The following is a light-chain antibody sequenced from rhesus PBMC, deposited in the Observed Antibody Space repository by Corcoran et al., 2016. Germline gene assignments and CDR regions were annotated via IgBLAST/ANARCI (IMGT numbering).Light chain of an antibody. Sequence: DIQMTQSPSSLSSSVGDRVTITCRASQGISNYSSWYPQKPGKAPKLLFNDASTLQSGGPSRFSGSGAGTDFTLTINSLQAEGFATYYCLTYNSDPRTFGQGTKVQIK. CDR2: DAS. CDR1: QGISNY. CDR3: LTYNSDPRT. V-gene: IGKV1-43*02. J-gene: IGKJ1*01.